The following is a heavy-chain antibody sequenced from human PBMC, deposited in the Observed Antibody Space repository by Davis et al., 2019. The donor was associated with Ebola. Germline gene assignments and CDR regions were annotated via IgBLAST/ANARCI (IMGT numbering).Heavy chain of an antibody. J-gene: IGHJ3*02. D-gene: IGHD2-21*01. CDR3: ARKLVIVGAFDI. V-gene: IGHV4-31*03. CDR1: GGSISSGGYY. CDR2: FYYSGST. Sequence: LRLSCTVSGGSISSGGYYCSWIRQHPGKGLEWIGYFYYSGSTYYNPSIKSRVTISVDTSKNQFSLKLSSVTAADTAVYYCARKLVIVGAFDIWGQGTMVTVSS.